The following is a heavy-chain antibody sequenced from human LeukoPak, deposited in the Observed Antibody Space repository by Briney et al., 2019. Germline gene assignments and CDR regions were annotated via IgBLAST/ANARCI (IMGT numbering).Heavy chain of an antibody. V-gene: IGHV4-4*02. CDR3: ARVGCSGGSCYLDY. J-gene: IGHJ4*02. CDR2: IYHSGST. CDR1: GGSISSSNW. Sequence: KPSETLSLTCAVSGGSISSSNWWSWVRQPPGKGLEWIGEIYHSGSTNYNPSLESRVTISVDKSKNQFSLKLSSVTAADTAVYYCARVGCSGGSCYLDYWGQGILVTVSS. D-gene: IGHD2-15*01.